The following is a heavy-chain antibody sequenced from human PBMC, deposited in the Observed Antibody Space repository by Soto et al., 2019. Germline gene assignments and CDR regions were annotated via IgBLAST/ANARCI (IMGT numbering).Heavy chain of an antibody. J-gene: IGHJ4*02. CDR3: GRLEGLATISYYFDY. V-gene: IGHV4-39*01. CDR2: VYYSGST. Sequence: QLQLQESGPGLVKPSETLSLTCTVSGGSVSSSSYYWGWVRQPPGKGLEWNGSVYYSGSTYYNPSLERRVTISVDKSKNQFSLKLMSLSAADTAVYYCGRLEGLATISYYFDYWGQGALVTVSS. D-gene: IGHD3-9*01. CDR1: GGSVSSSSYY.